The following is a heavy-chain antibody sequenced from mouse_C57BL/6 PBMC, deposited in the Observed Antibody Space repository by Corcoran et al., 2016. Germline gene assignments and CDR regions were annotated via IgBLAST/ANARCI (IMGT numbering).Heavy chain of an antibody. CDR3: ARGSIDYYYFDY. D-gene: IGHD2-4*01. Sequence: EVQLQQSGPELVKPGASVKISCKASGYTFTDYYMNWVKQSHGKSLEWIGDINPNNGGTSYNQKFKGKATLTVDKSSSTAYMELRSLTSEDSAVYYCARGSIDYYYFDYWGQGTTLTVSS. V-gene: IGHV1-26*01. J-gene: IGHJ2*01. CDR2: INPNNGGT. CDR1: GYTFTDYY.